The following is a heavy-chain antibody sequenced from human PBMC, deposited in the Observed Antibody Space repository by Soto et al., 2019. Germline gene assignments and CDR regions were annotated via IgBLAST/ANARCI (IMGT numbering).Heavy chain of an antibody. V-gene: IGHV3-30*18. Sequence: QVQLVESGGGVVQPGRSLRLSCAASGFTFSSNGMHWVRQAPGKGLEWVAVMSNDGSHTSYADSAKGRFTISRDNYKNTLHQQMNSLRAADSSVYYYTKGGSSSSNCYIIDYWGQGALVTVSS. J-gene: IGHJ4*02. CDR2: MSNDGSHT. D-gene: IGHD2-15*01. CDR3: TKGGSSSSNCYIIDY. CDR1: GFTFSSNG.